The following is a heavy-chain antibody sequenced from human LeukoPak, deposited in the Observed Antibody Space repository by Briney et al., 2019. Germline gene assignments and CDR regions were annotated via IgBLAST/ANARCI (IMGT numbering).Heavy chain of an antibody. D-gene: IGHD3-10*01. CDR3: ARLPYYYGSGDY. J-gene: IGHJ4*02. CDR2: INHSGST. V-gene: IGHV4-34*01. Sequence: SETLSLTCAVYGGSFSGYYWSWIRQPPGKGLEWIGEINHSGSTNYNPSLKSRVTISVDTSKNQFSLKLSSVTAADTAVYYCARLPYYYGSGDYWGQGTLVTVSS. CDR1: GGSFSGYY.